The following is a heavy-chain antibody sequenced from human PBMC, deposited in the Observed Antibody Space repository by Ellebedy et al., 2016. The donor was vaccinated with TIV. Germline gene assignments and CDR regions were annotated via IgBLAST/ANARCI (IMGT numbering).Heavy chain of an antibody. J-gene: IGHJ4*02. CDR2: IYHSGST. D-gene: IGHD3-3*01. Sequence: SETLSLXCAVSGGSISSSNWWSCVRQPPGKGLEWIGEIYHSGSTNYNPSLKSRVTISVDKSKNQFSLKLSSVTAADTAVYYCARGDGPRFEYYFDYWGQGTLVTVSS. CDR3: ARGDGPRFEYYFDY. V-gene: IGHV4-4*02. CDR1: GGSISSSNW.